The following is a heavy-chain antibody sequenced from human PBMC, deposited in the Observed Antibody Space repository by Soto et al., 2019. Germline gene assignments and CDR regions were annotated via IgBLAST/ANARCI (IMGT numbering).Heavy chain of an antibody. CDR1: GGSFKSGSYS. Sequence: SETLSLTCTVSGGSFKSGSYSWSWIRQPPGEGLEWIGYVYHTGRTSYNPSLKSRVSISMDTSKNQFSLNLDSVTAADTAVYFCARDFAYFDSWGLGTLVTVSS. V-gene: IGHV4-61*01. CDR2: VYHTGRT. D-gene: IGHD3-3*01. CDR3: ARDFAYFDS. J-gene: IGHJ4*02.